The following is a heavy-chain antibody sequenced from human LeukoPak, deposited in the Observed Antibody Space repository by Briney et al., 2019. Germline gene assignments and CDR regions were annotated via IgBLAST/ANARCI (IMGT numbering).Heavy chain of an antibody. Sequence: SETLSLTRTVSGGSISTYYWSWIRQPPGKGLEWIGYIYDTGSTNYNPSLKSRVTISVDTSKNQFSLKLSSVTAADTAVYYCARMSCSRTTCSLNYWGQGILVTVSS. CDR1: GGSISTYY. CDR3: ARMSCSRTTCSLNY. CDR2: IYDTGST. J-gene: IGHJ4*02. D-gene: IGHD2-2*01. V-gene: IGHV4-59*08.